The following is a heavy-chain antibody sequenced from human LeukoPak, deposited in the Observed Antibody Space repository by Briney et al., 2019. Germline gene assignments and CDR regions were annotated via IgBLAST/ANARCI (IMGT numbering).Heavy chain of an antibody. CDR1: GGSISSYY. CDR2: IYNNGST. D-gene: IGHD3-22*01. CDR3: AREVYDSRGNAFDL. V-gene: IGHV4-4*07. Sequence: PSETLSLTCTVSGGSISSYYWSWIRQPAGKGLEWIGRIYNNGSTNYNPSLQSRVTMSVDTSKNQFFLKLSSVTAADTAVYYCAREVYDSRGNAFDLWGQGTMVTVSS. J-gene: IGHJ3*01.